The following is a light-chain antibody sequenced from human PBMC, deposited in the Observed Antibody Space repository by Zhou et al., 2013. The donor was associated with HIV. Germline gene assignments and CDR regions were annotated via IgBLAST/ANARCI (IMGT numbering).Light chain of an antibody. CDR3: QQLNSYPRA. J-gene: IGKJ3*01. V-gene: IGKV1-9*01. CDR1: QGIGNY. Sequence: DIQLTQSPSFLSASVGDKVTITCRASQGIGNYLAWYQQTAGKAPKLLIYAASTLQSGVPSRFSGSGSGTEFTLTISSLQPEDFATYYCQQLNSYPRAFGPGTKVDIK. CDR2: AAS.